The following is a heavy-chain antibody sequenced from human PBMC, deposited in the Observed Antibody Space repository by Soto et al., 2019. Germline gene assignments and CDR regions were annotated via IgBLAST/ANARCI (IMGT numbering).Heavy chain of an antibody. Sequence: PGGSLRLSCAASGSNFSSYAMSWVRQAPGKGLEWVSAISGSGGSTYYADSVKGRFTISRDNSKNTLYLQMNSLRAEDTAVYYCAKREAAAGPYYFDYWGQGTLVTVSS. CDR2: ISGSGGST. J-gene: IGHJ4*02. D-gene: IGHD6-13*01. V-gene: IGHV3-23*01. CDR3: AKREAAAGPYYFDY. CDR1: GSNFSSYA.